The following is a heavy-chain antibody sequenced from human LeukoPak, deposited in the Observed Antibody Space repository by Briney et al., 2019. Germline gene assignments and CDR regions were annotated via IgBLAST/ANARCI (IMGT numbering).Heavy chain of an antibody. D-gene: IGHD3-3*01. CDR3: ARGGGRTFFGVAPRHYYYYGVDV. CDR1: GYTFTGYY. Sequence: ASVKVSCKASGYTFTGYYMHWVRQAPGQGLEWMGWINPNSGGTNYAQKFQGRVTMTRDTSISTAYMGLSRLRSDDTAVYYCARGGGRTFFGVAPRHYYYYGVDVWGQGTTVTVSS. CDR2: INPNSGGT. V-gene: IGHV1-2*02. J-gene: IGHJ6*02.